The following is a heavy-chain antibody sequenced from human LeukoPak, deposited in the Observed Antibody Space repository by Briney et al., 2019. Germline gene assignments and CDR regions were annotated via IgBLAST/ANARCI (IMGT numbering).Heavy chain of an antibody. J-gene: IGHJ4*02. Sequence: GGSLRLSCAASGFTFSTYWMNWVPHGPGTGLVWVARISGDGRSTNYADSVKGRFTISRDNAKNTLYLQMNSLRAEDSAAYYCASGSHHEVGAHWGQGTLVTVSS. CDR2: ISGDGRST. CDR3: ASGSHHEVGAH. CDR1: GFTFSTYW. V-gene: IGHV3-74*01. D-gene: IGHD1-26*01.